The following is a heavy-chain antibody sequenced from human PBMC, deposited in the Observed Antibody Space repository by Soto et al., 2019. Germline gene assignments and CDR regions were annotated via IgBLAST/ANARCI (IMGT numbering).Heavy chain of an antibody. CDR2: IYYSGST. J-gene: IGHJ6*03. CDR3: ARDGGYGDPRYYYYYMDV. CDR1: GGSISSYY. V-gene: IGHV4-59*01. Sequence: SETLSLTCTVSGGSISSYYWSWIRQPPGKGLEWIGYIYYSGSTNYNPSLKSRVTISVDTSKNQFSLKLSSVTAADTAVYYCARDGGYGDPRYYYYYMDVWGKGTTVTVSS. D-gene: IGHD4-17*01.